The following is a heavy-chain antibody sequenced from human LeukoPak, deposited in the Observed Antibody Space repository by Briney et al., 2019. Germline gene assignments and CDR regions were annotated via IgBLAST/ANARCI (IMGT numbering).Heavy chain of an antibody. D-gene: IGHD3-22*01. CDR3: ARTYYYDSSGPY. CDR1: GGSISSSSYY. V-gene: IGHV4-39*01. Sequence: SETLSLTCTVSGGSISSSSYYWGWIRQPPGKGLEWIGSIYYSGSTYYNPSLKSRVTISVDTSKNQFSLKLSSVTAADTAVYYCARTYYYDSSGPYWGQGTLVTVSS. J-gene: IGHJ4*02. CDR2: IYYSGST.